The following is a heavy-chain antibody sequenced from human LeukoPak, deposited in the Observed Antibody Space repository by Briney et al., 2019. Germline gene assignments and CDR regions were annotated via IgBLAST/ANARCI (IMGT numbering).Heavy chain of an antibody. V-gene: IGHV4-31*03. D-gene: IGHD3-22*01. CDR3: ARAYDSSGYCFDY. J-gene: IGHJ4*02. CDR2: IYYSGST. Sequence: SETLSLTCTVPGGSISRGGYYWSWIRQYPGKGLEWIGYIYYSGSTYYNPSLKSRVAISVDTSKNQFSLKLSSVTAADTAVYYCARAYDSSGYCFDYWGQGTLVTVSS. CDR1: GGSISRGGYY.